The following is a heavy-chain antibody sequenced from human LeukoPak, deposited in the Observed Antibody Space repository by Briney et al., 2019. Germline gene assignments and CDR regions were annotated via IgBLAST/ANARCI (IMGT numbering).Heavy chain of an antibody. J-gene: IGHJ5*02. V-gene: IGHV4-39*07. Sequence: PSETLSLTCTVSGGSISSDNFYWGWIRQPPGKGLEWIGSVYYDGSPHYTPSLTSRVTVSVDRSKNQFSLNLNSVTAADTAVYYCARDEVIGTIFGPGPFDPWGQGTLVTVSS. CDR2: VYYDGSP. CDR1: GGSISSDNFY. CDR3: ARDEVIGTIFGPGPFDP. D-gene: IGHD3-3*01.